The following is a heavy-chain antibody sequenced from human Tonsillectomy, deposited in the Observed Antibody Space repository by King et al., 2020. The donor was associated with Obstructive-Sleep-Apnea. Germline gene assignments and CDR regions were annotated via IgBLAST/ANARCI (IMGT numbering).Heavy chain of an antibody. CDR3: ARDRDCSSTSCYDYYYYGMDV. Sequence: VQLQQSGPGLVKPSQTLSLTCALSGDSVSTNSAAWNWIRQSPSRGLEWLGRTYYRSKWFNDYALSVKSRITINSDTSKNQFSLHLNSVTPEDTAVYYCARDRDCSSTSCYDYYYYGMDVWGQGTTVTVSS. D-gene: IGHD2-2*01. CDR1: GDSVSTNSAA. V-gene: IGHV6-1*01. CDR2: TYYRSKWFN. J-gene: IGHJ6*02.